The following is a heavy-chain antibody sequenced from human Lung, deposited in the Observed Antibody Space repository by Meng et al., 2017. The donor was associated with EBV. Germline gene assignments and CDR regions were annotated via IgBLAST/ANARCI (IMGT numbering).Heavy chain of an antibody. CDR2: IYDSGST. CDR1: GGSIRFGDYY. CDR3: AREYSSSSGLPGP. V-gene: IGHV4-30-4*08. Sequence: QAQLQASGPGLVKPSQTLSLTCTVSGGSIRFGDYYWSWIRQPPGKGLEWIGYIYDSGSTSYNPSLMSRVTISVDTSRNQFSLKLTSVTAADTAVYYCAREYSSSSGLPGPWGQGTLVTVSS. D-gene: IGHD6-6*01. J-gene: IGHJ5*02.